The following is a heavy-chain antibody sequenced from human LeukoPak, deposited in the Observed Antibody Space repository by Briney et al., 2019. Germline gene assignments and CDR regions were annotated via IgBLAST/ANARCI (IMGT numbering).Heavy chain of an antibody. CDR2: IYPGDSDT. D-gene: IGHD2-15*01. Sequence: GESLQTSCKGSGYSITTYGIGWVRQMPGKGLEWMGIIYPGDSDTRYSPSFQGQVTISADKSTSTAYLQWSSLKASDTAMYYCARYYSGGSCTPWGQGSQVTVSS. CDR3: ARYYSGGSCTP. V-gene: IGHV5-51*01. CDR1: GYSITTYG. J-gene: IGHJ4*02.